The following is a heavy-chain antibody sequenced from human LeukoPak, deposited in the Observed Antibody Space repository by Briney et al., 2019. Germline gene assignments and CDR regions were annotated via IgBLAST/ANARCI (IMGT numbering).Heavy chain of an antibody. Sequence: GGSLRLSCAASGFTFSSYAMHWVRQAPGKGLEWVAVISYDGSNKYYADSVKGRFTISRDNSENTLYLQMNSLRAEDTAVYYCARGRGYSYGSFDYWGQGTLVTVSS. D-gene: IGHD5-18*01. CDR1: GFTFSSYA. CDR2: ISYDGSNK. J-gene: IGHJ4*02. V-gene: IGHV3-30-3*01. CDR3: ARGRGYSYGSFDY.